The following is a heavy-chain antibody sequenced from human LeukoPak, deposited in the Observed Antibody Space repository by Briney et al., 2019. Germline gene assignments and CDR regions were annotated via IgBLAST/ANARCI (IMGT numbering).Heavy chain of an antibody. Sequence: GSSVKVSCKASGGTFSSYAISWVRQAPGQGLEWMGGIIPIFGTANYAQKFQGRVTITADKSTSTAYMELSSLRSDDTAVYYCARLVGATISDPLYYFDYWGQRTLVTVSS. CDR1: GGTFSSYA. D-gene: IGHD1-26*01. J-gene: IGHJ4*02. V-gene: IGHV1-69*06. CDR2: IIPIFGTA. CDR3: ARLVGATISDPLYYFDY.